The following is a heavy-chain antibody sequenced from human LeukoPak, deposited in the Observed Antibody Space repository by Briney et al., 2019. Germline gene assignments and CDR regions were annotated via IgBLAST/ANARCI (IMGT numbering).Heavy chain of an antibody. CDR1: GFTFSTYT. CDR2: ITSAGNFI. Sequence: GGSLRLSCAASGFTFSTYTMIWVRQAPGKGLEWVSSITSAGNFIYYADSPRGRFTVSRDNAKNSLYLQMNRLRAEDTAMYYCARDLWDHWGQGTLVTVSS. J-gene: IGHJ4*02. CDR3: ARDLWDH. V-gene: IGHV3-21*01.